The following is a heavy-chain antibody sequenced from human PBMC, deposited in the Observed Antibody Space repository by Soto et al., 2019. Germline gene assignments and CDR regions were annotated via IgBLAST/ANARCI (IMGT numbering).Heavy chain of an antibody. V-gene: IGHV1-3*01. CDR3: TRSAISPYGGLIGPFDY. CDR1: GYTFTAYA. J-gene: IGHJ4*02. Sequence: ASVKVSCKATGYTFTAYAMHWVRQAPGQRLEWMGWINPANGNTKYSQKFQGRLTITSDTSANTVYMELNSLTSEDTAMYYCTRSAISPYGGLIGPFDYWCQGNLVTVSS. CDR2: INPANGNT. D-gene: IGHD3-16*02.